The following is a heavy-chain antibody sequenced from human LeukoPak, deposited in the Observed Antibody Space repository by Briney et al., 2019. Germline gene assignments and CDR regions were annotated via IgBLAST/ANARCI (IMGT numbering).Heavy chain of an antibody. D-gene: IGHD5-18*01. Sequence: GGSLRLSCAASGVTFSDYYMSWIRQAPGKGLEWVSYISSSGSTIYYADSVKGRFTISRDNAKNSLYLQMNSLRAEDTAVYYCARSRPAYSYDYWGQGTLVTVSS. V-gene: IGHV3-11*01. CDR3: ARSRPAYSYDY. CDR1: GVTFSDYY. CDR2: ISSSGSTI. J-gene: IGHJ4*02.